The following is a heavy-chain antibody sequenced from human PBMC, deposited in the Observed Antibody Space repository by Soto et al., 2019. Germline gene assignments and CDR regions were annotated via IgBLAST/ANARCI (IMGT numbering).Heavy chain of an antibody. CDR3: AHIAQLYDILTVYSDACDI. CDR2: IYWDDDK. CDR1: GFSLSTSGVG. V-gene: IGHV2-5*02. J-gene: IGHJ3*02. D-gene: IGHD3-9*01. Sequence: QITLKESGPTLVKPTQTLTLTCTFSGFSLSTSGVGVGWIRQPPGKALEWLALIYWDDDKRYSPSLKSRLTITKDSSKCQVVLTMTNMYPVDTATYYCAHIAQLYDILTVYSDACDIWCQGTMITFSS.